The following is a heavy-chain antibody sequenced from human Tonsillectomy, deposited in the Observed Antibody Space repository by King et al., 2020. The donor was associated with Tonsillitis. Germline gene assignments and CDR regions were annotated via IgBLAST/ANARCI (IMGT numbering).Heavy chain of an antibody. CDR1: GDSVSRNSAA. CDR3: VRTWEYSITWYVFDY. CDR2: TYYKSQWYY. V-gene: IGHV6-1*01. Sequence: VQLQQSGPRLVKPSQTLSLTCAISGDSVSRNSAAWSWIRQSPSGGLEWLGRTYYKSQWYYDYALSVRSRITINPDTSKNQFSLQLNSVTPEDTAVYYCVRTWEYSITWYVFDYWGQGTLVTVSS. D-gene: IGHD6-13*01. J-gene: IGHJ4*02.